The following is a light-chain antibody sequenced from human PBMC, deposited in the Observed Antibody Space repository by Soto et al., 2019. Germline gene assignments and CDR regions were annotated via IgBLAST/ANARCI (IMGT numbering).Light chain of an antibody. CDR3: QQYATYAPST. CDR1: QSIGTW. CDR2: DAS. Sequence: DIQLTQSPSTLSASVGDRITITCRASQSIGTWLAWYQHRPGEGPKLLIHDASSLENGVPSRFSGSGSATEFSLTISSLESGDSGTYHCQQYATYAPSTFGQGTKVDIK. J-gene: IGKJ1*01. V-gene: IGKV1-5*01.